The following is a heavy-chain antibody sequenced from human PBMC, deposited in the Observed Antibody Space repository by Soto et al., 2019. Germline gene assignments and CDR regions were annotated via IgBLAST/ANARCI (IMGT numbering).Heavy chain of an antibody. V-gene: IGHV4-59*01. CDR2: IFYSGST. CDR1: SGSISSSY. Sequence: SETLSLTCSVSSGSISSSYWSWIRQPPGKGLEWIGDIFYSGSTNYNPSLKSRVTMSVDTSRNQFSLKLSYVTAADTAVYYCARGPKTGIINDWGKGTLVTVSS. D-gene: IGHD1-20*01. CDR3: ARGPKTGIIND. J-gene: IGHJ4*02.